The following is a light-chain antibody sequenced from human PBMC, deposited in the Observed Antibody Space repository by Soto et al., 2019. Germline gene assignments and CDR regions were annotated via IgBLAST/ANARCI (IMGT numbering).Light chain of an antibody. V-gene: IGLV1-44*01. J-gene: IGLJ1*01. CDR3: GAWDDSLIAHV. CDR2: NNH. Sequence: QSVLTQPPSVSGTPGQRVTISCSGSSSNIGSNTVTWYHQLPGTAPKLLIYNNHLRPSGVPERFSGSESGTSASLAISGLQSEDEADYYCGAWDDSLIAHVFGTGTKVTVL. CDR1: SSNIGSNT.